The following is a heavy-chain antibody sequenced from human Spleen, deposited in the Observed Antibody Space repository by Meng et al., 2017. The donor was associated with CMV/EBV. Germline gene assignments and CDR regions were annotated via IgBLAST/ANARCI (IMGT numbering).Heavy chain of an antibody. Sequence: ASVKVSCKPYGYTFSNYGVSWVRQAPGQGLEWMGWISAYNGYTKYAQNFQGRVAMTTDKSTRTAYMELRSLRSDDTAVYYCARGNGVVSQIYYYYYGMDVWGQGTTVTVSS. D-gene: IGHD3-3*01. V-gene: IGHV1-18*01. CDR1: GYTFSNYG. J-gene: IGHJ6*02. CDR2: ISAYNGYT. CDR3: ARGNGVVSQIYYYYYGMDV.